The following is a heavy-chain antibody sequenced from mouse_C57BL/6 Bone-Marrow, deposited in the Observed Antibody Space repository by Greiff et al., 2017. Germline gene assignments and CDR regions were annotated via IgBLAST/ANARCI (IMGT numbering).Heavy chain of an antibody. Sequence: EVMLVESGGDLVKPGGSLKLSCAASGFTFSSYGMSWVRQTPDKRLEWVATISSGGSYTYYPDSVKGRFTISRDNAKNTLYLQMSSLKSEDTAMYYCARHGETAQACFDYWGQGTTLTVSS. D-gene: IGHD3-2*02. CDR1: GFTFSSYG. CDR3: ARHGETAQACFDY. V-gene: IGHV5-6*01. CDR2: ISSGGSYT. J-gene: IGHJ2*01.